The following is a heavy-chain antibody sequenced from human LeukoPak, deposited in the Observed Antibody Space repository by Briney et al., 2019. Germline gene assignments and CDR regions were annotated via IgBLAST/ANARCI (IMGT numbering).Heavy chain of an antibody. J-gene: IGHJ4*02. CDR2: ISGSGGST. CDR1: GFTFSSYA. V-gene: IGHV3-23*01. CDR3: ANDLAAAGDAFDY. Sequence: KTGGSLRLSCAASGFTFSSYAMSWVRQAPGKGLEWVSAISGSGGSTYYADSVKGRFTISRDNSKNTLYLQMNSLRAEDTAVYYCANDLAAAGDAFDYWGQGTLVTVSS. D-gene: IGHD6-13*01.